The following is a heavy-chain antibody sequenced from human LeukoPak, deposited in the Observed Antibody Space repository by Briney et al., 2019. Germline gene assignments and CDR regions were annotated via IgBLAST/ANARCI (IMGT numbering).Heavy chain of an antibody. CDR2: IYYGGST. V-gene: IGHV4-31*03. CDR1: GGSISSGGYY. CDR3: ARDVFGEAAAGVDY. Sequence: SETLSLTCTVSGGSISSGGYYWSGIRQHPGKGREWVVYIYYGGSTYYNPSLKSRVTISVDTSKNQFSLQLSSVTAADTAAYYCARDVFGEAAAGVDYWGQGPLVTVSS. J-gene: IGHJ4*02. D-gene: IGHD6-13*01.